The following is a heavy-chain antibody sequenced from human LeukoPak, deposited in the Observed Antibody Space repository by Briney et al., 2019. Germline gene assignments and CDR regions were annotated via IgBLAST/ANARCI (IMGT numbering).Heavy chain of an antibody. CDR1: GGSFSGHY. J-gene: IGHJ2*01. D-gene: IGHD3-10*01. CDR3: ARGRGYKCYFDL. Sequence: PSETLSLTCAVYGGSFSGHYWSWIRLPPGKGLEWIGEINHSGSTNYNPSLKSRVTISVDTSKNQFSLKLSSVTAADTAVYYCARGRGYKCYFDLWGRGTLVTVSS. V-gene: IGHV4-34*01. CDR2: INHSGST.